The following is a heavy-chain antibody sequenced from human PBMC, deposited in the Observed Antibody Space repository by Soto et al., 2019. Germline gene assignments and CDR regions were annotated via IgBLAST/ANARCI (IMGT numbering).Heavy chain of an antibody. CDR3: ERGRRTAPVDY. CDR2: IYYSGST. D-gene: IGHD6-13*01. V-gene: IGHV4-31*03. CDR1: GGSISSGGYY. Sequence: SETLSLTCTVSGGSISSGGYYWSWIRQHPGKGLEWIGYIYYSGSTYYNPSLKSRVTISVDTSKNQFSLKLSSVTAADTAVYYCERGRRTAPVDYWGQGTLVTVS. J-gene: IGHJ4*02.